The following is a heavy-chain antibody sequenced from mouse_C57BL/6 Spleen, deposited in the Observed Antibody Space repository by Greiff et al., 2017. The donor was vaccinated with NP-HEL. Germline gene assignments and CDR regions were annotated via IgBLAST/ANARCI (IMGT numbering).Heavy chain of an antibody. CDR3: TRSLTVGWYFDV. V-gene: IGHV1-15*01. CDR2: IDPETGGT. CDR1: GYTFTDYE. Sequence: QVQLQQSGAELVRPGASVTLSCKASGYTFTDYEMHWVKQTPVHGLEWIGAIDPETGGTAYNQKFKGKAILTADKSSSTAYMELRSLTSEDSAVYYCTRSLTVGWYFDVWGTGTTVTVSS. D-gene: IGHD4-1*01. J-gene: IGHJ1*03.